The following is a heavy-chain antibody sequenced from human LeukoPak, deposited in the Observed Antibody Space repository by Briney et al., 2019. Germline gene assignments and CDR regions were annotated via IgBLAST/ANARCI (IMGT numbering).Heavy chain of an antibody. V-gene: IGHV3-33*01. D-gene: IGHD3-10*01. CDR1: GLLFSSHG. Sequence: GGSLRLSCAASSGLLFSSHGMHWVRQAPGKGLEWVAVIWYDGSNKWYADSVKGRFTISRDNSKNTLSLQMNSLRAEDTAVYYCARSGFTYYYDYWGQGTQVTVSS. J-gene: IGHJ4*02. CDR3: ARSGFTYYYDY. CDR2: IWYDGSNK.